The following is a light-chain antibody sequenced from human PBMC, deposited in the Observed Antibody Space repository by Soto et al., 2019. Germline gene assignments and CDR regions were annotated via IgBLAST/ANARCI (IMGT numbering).Light chain of an antibody. J-gene: IGKJ1*01. V-gene: IGKV1-5*01. CDR1: QSISSW. CDR3: QQYQTYWT. CDR2: DAS. Sequence: DIQMTQSPSTLSASVGDRVTITCRASQSISSWLAWYQQKPGKAPKLLLYDASSLQGGAPSRFSGSGSGTEFTLTISSLQPDDFATDYCQQYQTYWTFGQGTKVEIK.